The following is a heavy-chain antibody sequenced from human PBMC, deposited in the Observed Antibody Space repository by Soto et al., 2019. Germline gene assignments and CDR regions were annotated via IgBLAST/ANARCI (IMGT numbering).Heavy chain of an antibody. Sequence: PGGSLRLSCAASGFTFSSYSMNWVRQAPGKGLEWVSSISSSSSYIYYADSVKGRFTISRDNAKNSLYLQMSSLRAEDTAVYYCARDSNYYDSSSYYADWGQDTLVTVSA. CDR3: ARDSNYYDSSSYYAD. V-gene: IGHV3-21*01. D-gene: IGHD3-22*01. CDR1: GFTFSSYS. J-gene: IGHJ1*01. CDR2: ISSSSSYI.